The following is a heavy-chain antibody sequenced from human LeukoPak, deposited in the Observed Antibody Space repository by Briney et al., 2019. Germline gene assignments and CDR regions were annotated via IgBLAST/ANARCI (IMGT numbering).Heavy chain of an antibody. CDR3: ARQRALMGEFDY. CDR1: GGSISSYY. CDR2: IYYSGST. J-gene: IGHJ4*02. D-gene: IGHD6-25*01. Sequence: SETLSLTCTVSGGSISSYYWSWIRRPPGKGLEWIGYIYYSGSTNYSPSLKSRVTISANTSKNQFSLTLSSVTAADTAVHYCARQRALMGEFDYWGQGILVTVSS. V-gene: IGHV4-59*01.